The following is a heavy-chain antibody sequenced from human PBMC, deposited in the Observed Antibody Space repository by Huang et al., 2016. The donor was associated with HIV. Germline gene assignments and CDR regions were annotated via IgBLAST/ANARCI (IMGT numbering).Heavy chain of an antibody. CDR2: VNDSGTT. J-gene: IGHJ6*02. CDR1: GGSFTGNY. Sequence: QMQLQQRGAGLLKPSETLSLTCGVSGGSFTGNYLPWIRQAPGKGLEWIGEVNDSGTTNCNPSLNGRITISLDKSNRELSVNLRSVTAADTAVYYCARQWTILEWLLGLDVWGQGTTVIVSS. CDR3: ARQWTILEWLLGLDV. V-gene: IGHV4-34*02. D-gene: IGHD3-3*01.